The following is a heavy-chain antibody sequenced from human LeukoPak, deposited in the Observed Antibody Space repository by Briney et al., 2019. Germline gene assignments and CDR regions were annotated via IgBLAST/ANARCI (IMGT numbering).Heavy chain of an antibody. D-gene: IGHD2-21*02. CDR2: IWYDGSNK. V-gene: IGHV3-33*01. J-gene: IGHJ6*02. Sequence: GRSLRLSCAASGFTFSSYGMHWVRQAPGKGLEWVAVIWYDGSNKYYADSVKGRFTISRDNSKNTLYLQMNSLRAEDTAVYYCARDPNYYIVAVTALNYYYGMDVWGQGTTVTVSS. CDR1: GFTFSSYG. CDR3: ARDPNYYIVAVTALNYYYGMDV.